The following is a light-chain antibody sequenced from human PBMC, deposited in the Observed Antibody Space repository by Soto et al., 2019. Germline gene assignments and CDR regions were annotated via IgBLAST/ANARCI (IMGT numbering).Light chain of an antibody. CDR3: QHRSNWPPYT. J-gene: IGKJ2*01. CDR1: QSVSTY. Sequence: EIVLTQSPATLSLSPGERATLSCRASQSVSTYLAWYQQKPGQAPRLLIYGASNRATGIPARFSGSGSGTDFTLTISSLEPEDFAVYYCQHRSNWPPYTFGQGTKLEIK. V-gene: IGKV3-11*01. CDR2: GAS.